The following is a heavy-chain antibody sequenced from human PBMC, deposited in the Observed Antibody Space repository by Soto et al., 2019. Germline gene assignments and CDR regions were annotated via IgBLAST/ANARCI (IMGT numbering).Heavy chain of an antibody. V-gene: IGHV3-30*03. Sequence: PGGSLRLSCAASGLTFSGYGMNWFRKPPAKGLEWVAVISYDGSNKYYADSVKGRFTISRDNSKNTLYLQMNSLRAEDTAVYYCARHPGGYCSAGFFGFWGQGTLVTVSS. CDR2: ISYDGSNK. D-gene: IGHD2-15*01. CDR1: GLTFSGYG. CDR3: ARHPGGYCSAGFFGF. J-gene: IGHJ4*03.